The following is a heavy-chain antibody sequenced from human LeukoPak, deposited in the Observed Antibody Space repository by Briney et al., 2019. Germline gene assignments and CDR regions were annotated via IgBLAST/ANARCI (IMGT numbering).Heavy chain of an antibody. J-gene: IGHJ4*02. CDR2: TYSGGST. CDR1: GFTVRSNY. Sequence: GGSLRLSCAASGFTVRSNYMSWVRQAPGKGLEWVSVTYSGGSTYYADSVKGRFTISRDNSKNTLYLQMNSLRAEDTAVYYCARGRSYGDYWGQGTLVTVSS. D-gene: IGHD1-26*01. CDR3: ARGRSYGDY. V-gene: IGHV3-53*01.